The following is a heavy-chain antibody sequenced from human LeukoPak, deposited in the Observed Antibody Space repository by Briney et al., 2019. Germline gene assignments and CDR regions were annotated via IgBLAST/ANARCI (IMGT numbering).Heavy chain of an antibody. D-gene: IGHD4-23*01. Sequence: GGSLRLSCAASGCTFSSYAMSWVRQAPGKGLEWVSAISGSGGSTYYADSVKGRFTISRDNSKNTLYLQMNSLRAEDTAVYYCAKDLSPYGGNSVTDYWGQGTLITVSS. CDR3: AKDLSPYGGNSVTDY. J-gene: IGHJ4*02. CDR2: ISGSGGST. CDR1: GCTFSSYA. V-gene: IGHV3-23*01.